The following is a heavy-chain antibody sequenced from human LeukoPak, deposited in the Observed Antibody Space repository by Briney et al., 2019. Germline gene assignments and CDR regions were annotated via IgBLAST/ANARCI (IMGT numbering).Heavy chain of an antibody. CDR2: IYNNGGT. CDR1: DDSISSYY. CDR3: ARAGSGYSFDI. D-gene: IGHD3-22*01. V-gene: IGHV4-59*01. J-gene: IGHJ3*02. Sequence: SETLSLTCTVSDDSISSYYWTWIRQPPGKGLEWIGYIYNNGGTNYNPSLRSRVTISVDTSKNQFSLKLTSVTAADTAVYYCARAGSGYSFDIWGQGTMVTISS.